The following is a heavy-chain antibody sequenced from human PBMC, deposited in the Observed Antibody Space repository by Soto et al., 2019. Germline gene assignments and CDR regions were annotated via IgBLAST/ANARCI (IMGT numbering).Heavy chain of an antibody. J-gene: IGHJ5*02. Sequence: ASVKVSCKASGYTFTSYGISWVRQAPGQGLEWMGWISAYNGNTNYAQKLQGRVTMTTDTSTSTAYMELRSLRSDDTAVYYCARDWEPYYDFWSGYYSWFDPWGQGTLVTVSS. V-gene: IGHV1-18*01. CDR1: GYTFTSYG. CDR2: ISAYNGNT. D-gene: IGHD3-3*01. CDR3: ARDWEPYYDFWSGYYSWFDP.